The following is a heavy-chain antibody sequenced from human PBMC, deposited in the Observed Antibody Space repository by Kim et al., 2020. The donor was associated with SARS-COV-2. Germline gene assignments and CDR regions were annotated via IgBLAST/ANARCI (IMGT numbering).Heavy chain of an antibody. CDR1: GFTFSSYA. Sequence: GGSLRLSCAASGFTFSSYAMTWVRQAPGKGLEWVSAISGSGGSTYYADSVKGRFTISRDNSKNTLYLQMNSLRVEDTAVYYCTKFLGNWYFDLWGRGTLVTVSS. CDR3: TKFLGNWYFDL. V-gene: IGHV3-23*01. D-gene: IGHD1-26*01. CDR2: ISGSGGST. J-gene: IGHJ2*01.